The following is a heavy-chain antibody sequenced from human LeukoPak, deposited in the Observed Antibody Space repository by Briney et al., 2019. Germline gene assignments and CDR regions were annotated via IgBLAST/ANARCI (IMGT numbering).Heavy chain of an antibody. D-gene: IGHD4-17*01. CDR3: ATVKYDYGDPVGWFDP. Sequence: AGGSLRLSCAASGFTFSSYAMSWVRQAPGKGLEWVSTVNVNGGTTYYADSVKGRFTISRDNSKNTLYLQMNSLRAEDAAVYFCATVKYDYGDPVGWFDPWGQGTLVTVSS. V-gene: IGHV3-23*01. CDR2: VNVNGGTT. J-gene: IGHJ5*02. CDR1: GFTFSSYA.